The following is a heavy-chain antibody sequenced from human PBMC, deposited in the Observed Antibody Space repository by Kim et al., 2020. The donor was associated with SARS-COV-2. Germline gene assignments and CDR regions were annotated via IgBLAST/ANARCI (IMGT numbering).Heavy chain of an antibody. D-gene: IGHD6-13*01. CDR2: T. V-gene: IGHV4-30-2*04. J-gene: IGHJ4*02. CDR3: ARGYSSSPIDY. Sequence: TYYNPAVKSRVTISVDTSKNQFSLRLSSVTAADTAVYYCARGYSSSPIDYWGQGTLVTVSS.